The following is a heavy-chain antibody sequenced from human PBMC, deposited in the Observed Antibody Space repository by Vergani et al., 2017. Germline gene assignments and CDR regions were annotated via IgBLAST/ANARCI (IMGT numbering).Heavy chain of an antibody. V-gene: IGHV1-46*03. CDR2: INPSGGHT. D-gene: IGHD3-9*01. CDR3: ARGDSGILTVFRS. J-gene: IGHJ4*02. Sequence: QVQVVQSGAEVKKSGASVKVSCKTSGYTFSNYYMHWVRQAPGQGLEWMGIINPSGGHTNYAQKFQGRVTMTRDTSTSTVYMELSSLRSEDTAIYYCARGDSGILTVFRSGGQGTLV. CDR1: GYTFSNYY.